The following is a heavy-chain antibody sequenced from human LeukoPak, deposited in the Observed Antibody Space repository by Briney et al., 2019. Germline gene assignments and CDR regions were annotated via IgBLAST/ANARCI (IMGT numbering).Heavy chain of an antibody. CDR1: GFTFSSYA. CDR3: ARGKTFCFDY. CDR2: ISYDGSNK. J-gene: IGHJ4*02. V-gene: IGHV3-30-3*01. Sequence: GGSLRLSCAASGFTFSSYAMHWVRQAPGKGLEWVAVISYDGSNKYYADSVKGRFTISRDNSKNTLYLQMNSLRAEDTAVYYCARGKTFCFDYWGQGTLVTVSS.